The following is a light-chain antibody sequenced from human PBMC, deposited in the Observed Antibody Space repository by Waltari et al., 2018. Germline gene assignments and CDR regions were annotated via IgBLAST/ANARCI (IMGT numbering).Light chain of an antibody. CDR2: NDN. CDR1: SSNIGSTT. CDR3: AAWDASLNGWV. V-gene: IGLV1-44*01. Sequence: QSVLTQSPSASGTPGQRVTISCSGSSSNIGSTTVNWYQQLPGTAPNLLIYNDNRRPSGFPERFSGSKSGTSASLAISGLQSEDDADYYCAAWDASLNGWVFGGGTTLTVL. J-gene: IGLJ3*02.